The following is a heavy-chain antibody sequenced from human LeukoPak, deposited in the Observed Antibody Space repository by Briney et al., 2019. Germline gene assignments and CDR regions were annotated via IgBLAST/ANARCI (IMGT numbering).Heavy chain of an antibody. CDR2: IYFDGST. J-gene: IGHJ4*02. CDR3: AGGLRSGYSGFKY. Sequence: PGGSLRLSCAVSGLNVSSTYMTWVRQAPGKGLEWVSVIYFDGSTYHADSVKGRFTISRDNSKNTLYLQMSSLRAEDTAVYYCAGGLRSGYSGFKYWGQGTLVTVSS. V-gene: IGHV3-53*01. D-gene: IGHD3-22*01. CDR1: GLNVSSTY.